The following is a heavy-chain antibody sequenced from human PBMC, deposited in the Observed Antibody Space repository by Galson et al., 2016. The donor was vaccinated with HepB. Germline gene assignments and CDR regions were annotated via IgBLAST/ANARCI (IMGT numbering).Heavy chain of an antibody. D-gene: IGHD1-1*01. CDR3: AISRTERAYYFDN. CDR2: IHSSLGGT. J-gene: IGHJ4*02. V-gene: IGHV3-11*06. Sequence: SLRLSCAASGFTLSDCYIHWIRQAPGKGLEWVSYIHSSLGGTHYADSVKGRFTISRHNAKNSVFLEMNSLRAEDPAVYYCAISRTERAYYFDNWGQGTRVTVSS. CDR1: GFTLSDCY.